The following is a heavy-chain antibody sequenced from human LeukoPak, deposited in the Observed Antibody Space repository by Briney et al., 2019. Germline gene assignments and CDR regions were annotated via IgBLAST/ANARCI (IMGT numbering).Heavy chain of an antibody. J-gene: IGHJ6*03. CDR3: AALPNGYRKTRGPNYYCYYYMDV. D-gene: IGHD5-24*01. V-gene: IGHV4-34*01. CDR2: INHSGST. Sequence: SETLSLTCAVYGGSFSGYYWSWIRQPPGKGLECIGEINHSGSTNYNPSLKSRVTISIDTSKNQFSLKVSSVTAADTAVYFCAALPNGYRKTRGPNYYCYYYMDVWGKGTTVTVSS. CDR1: GGSFSGYY.